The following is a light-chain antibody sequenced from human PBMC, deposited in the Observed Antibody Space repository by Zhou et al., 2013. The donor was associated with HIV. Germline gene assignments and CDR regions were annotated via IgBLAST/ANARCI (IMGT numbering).Light chain of an antibody. CDR2: GSS. V-gene: IGKV1-39*01. CDR1: QNIVTY. J-gene: IGKJ1*01. CDR3: LQYAHYPWT. Sequence: DIQMTQSPSSLSASVGDRVSITCRASQNIVTYVNWYQHTSGKAPKLLIFGSSTLQSGAPSRFSGSGSGTDFTLTISSLQPEDSATYYCLQYAHYPWTFGQGTKVEIK.